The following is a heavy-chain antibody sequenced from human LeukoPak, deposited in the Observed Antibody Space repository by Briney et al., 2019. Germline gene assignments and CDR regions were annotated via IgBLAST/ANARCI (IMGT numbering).Heavy chain of an antibody. CDR3: AKDLRRGYCSSTSCLTDAFDI. J-gene: IGHJ3*02. CDR2: ISGSGGST. D-gene: IGHD2-2*01. V-gene: IGHV3-23*01. Sequence: PGGSLRLSCAASGFTFSSYAMSWVRQAPGKGLEWVSAISGSGGSTYYADSVKGRFTISRDNSKNTLYLQMNSLRAEDTAVYYCAKDLRRGYCSSTSCLTDAFDIWGQGTMVTVSS. CDR1: GFTFSSYA.